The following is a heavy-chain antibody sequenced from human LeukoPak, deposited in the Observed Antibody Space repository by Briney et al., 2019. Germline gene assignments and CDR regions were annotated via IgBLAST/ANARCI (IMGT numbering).Heavy chain of an antibody. V-gene: IGHV3-30-3*01. J-gene: IGHJ4*02. CDR2: ISYDGSNK. CDR1: GFTFSSYA. D-gene: IGHD3-10*01. Sequence: PGRSLRLSCAASGFTFSSYAMHWVRQAPGKGLEWVAVISYDGSNKYYADSVKGRFTISRDNAKNSLYLQMNSLRAEDTAVYYCARLLLWFGESAFDYWGQGTLVTVSS. CDR3: ARLLLWFGESAFDY.